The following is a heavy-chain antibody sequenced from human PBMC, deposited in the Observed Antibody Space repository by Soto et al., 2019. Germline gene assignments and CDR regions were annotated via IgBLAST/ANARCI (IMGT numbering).Heavy chain of an antibody. CDR1: GGSFSGYY. J-gene: IGHJ4*02. CDR2: INHSGST. D-gene: IGHD1-20*01. V-gene: IGHV4-34*01. CDR3: ARDGAGITGTTLERGGEFDY. Sequence: SETLSLTCAVYGGSFSGYYWSWIRQPPGKGLEWIGEINHSGSTNYNPSLKSRVTISVDTSKNQFSLKLSSVTAADTAVYYCARDGAGITGTTLERGGEFDYWGQGTLVTVSS.